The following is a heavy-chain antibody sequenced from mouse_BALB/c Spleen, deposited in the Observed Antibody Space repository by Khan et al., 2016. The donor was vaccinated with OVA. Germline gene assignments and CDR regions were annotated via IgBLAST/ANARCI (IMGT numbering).Heavy chain of an antibody. Sequence: EVQLQQSGPELVKPGASVKMSCKASGYTFTSYVMHWVKQKPGQGLEWIGYISPNSDGSKYNEKFKGKATLTSDKSSSTAYMELSSLNSEDSAVFYCLRSLYYYGGAYEGCAYWGQGTLVTVSA. CDR3: LRSLYYYGGAYEGCAY. CDR2: ISPNSDGS. V-gene: IGHV1S136*01. D-gene: IGHD1-1*01. J-gene: IGHJ3*01. CDR1: GYTFTSYV.